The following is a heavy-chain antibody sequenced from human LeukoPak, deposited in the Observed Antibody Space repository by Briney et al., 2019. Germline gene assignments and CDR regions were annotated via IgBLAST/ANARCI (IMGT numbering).Heavy chain of an antibody. CDR2: IWYDESKQ. Sequence: PGRSLRLSCAASGFTFSSYGMNWVRQAPGKRLEWVAVIWYDESKQYFADSVKGRFTISRDISKSTVYLQMNSLRVEDTAVYYCARGYGDYGPFDYWGQGTLVTVSS. CDR3: ARGYGDYGPFDY. J-gene: IGHJ4*02. V-gene: IGHV3-33*01. CDR1: GFTFSSYG. D-gene: IGHD4-17*01.